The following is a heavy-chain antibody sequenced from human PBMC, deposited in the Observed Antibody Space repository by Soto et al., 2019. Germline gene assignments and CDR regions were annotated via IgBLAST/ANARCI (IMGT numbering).Heavy chain of an antibody. Sequence: SETLSLTCTVSGGSVSSGNYYWSWIRQPPGKGLERMGYIYYSGTTTNYNPSLKSRVTLSVDTSKNQFSLKLSSVTAADTAVYYWARLGGSYAVPHFDYWGQGTLVTVSS. J-gene: IGHJ4*02. CDR3: ARLGGSYAVPHFDY. V-gene: IGHV4-61*01. CDR2: IYYSGTTT. D-gene: IGHD1-26*01. CDR1: GGSVSSGNYY.